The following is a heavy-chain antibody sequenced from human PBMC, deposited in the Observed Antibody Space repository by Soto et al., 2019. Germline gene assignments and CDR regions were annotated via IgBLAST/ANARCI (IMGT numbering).Heavy chain of an antibody. J-gene: IGHJ4*02. CDR1: GGTFSSYA. V-gene: IGHV1-69*01. CDR3: ARDLVADSPQSGY. Sequence: QVQLVQSGAEVKKPGSSVKVSCKASGGTFSSYAISWVRQAPGQGLEWMGGIIPIFGTANYAQKFQGRVPITANESTSTAYMELGSLRAEDTAVYYCARDLVADSPQSGYWGQGTLVTVSS. D-gene: IGHD2-8*02. CDR2: IIPIFGTA.